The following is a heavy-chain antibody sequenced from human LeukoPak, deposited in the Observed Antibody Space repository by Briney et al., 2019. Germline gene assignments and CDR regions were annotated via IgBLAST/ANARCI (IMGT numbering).Heavy chain of an antibody. CDR2: ISYDGSNK. J-gene: IGHJ4*02. V-gene: IGHV3-30-3*01. CDR1: GFTFSSYA. D-gene: IGHD1-26*01. Sequence: GGSLRLSCAASGFTFSSYAMHWVRQAPGKGLEWVAVISYDGSNKYYADSVKGRFTISRDNSKNTLYLQMNSLRAEDTAVYYCASLIVGATGPIDYWGQGTLVTVSS. CDR3: ASLIVGATGPIDY.